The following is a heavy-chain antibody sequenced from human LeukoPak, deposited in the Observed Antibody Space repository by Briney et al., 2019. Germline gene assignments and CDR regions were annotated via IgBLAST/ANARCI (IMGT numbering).Heavy chain of an antibody. J-gene: IGHJ1*01. CDR3: ATATVTTGHEYFQH. D-gene: IGHD4-17*01. V-gene: IGHV1-69-2*01. Sequence: ATVKISCKVSGYTFTDYYMHWAQQAPGKGLEWMGLVDPEDGETIYAEKFQGRVTITADTSTDTAYMELSSLRSEDTAVYYCATATVTTGHEYFQHWGQGTLVTVSS. CDR2: VDPEDGET. CDR1: GYTFTDYY.